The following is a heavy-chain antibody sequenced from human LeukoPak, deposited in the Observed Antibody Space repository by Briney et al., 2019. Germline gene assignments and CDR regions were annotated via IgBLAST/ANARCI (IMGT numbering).Heavy chain of an antibody. Sequence: GGSLRLSCAASGFTFDDYAMHWVRQAPGKGLEWVSLISGDGGSTYYADSVKGRCTISRDNSKNSLYLQMNSLRTEDTALYYCAKDISGAGTPRNWGQGTLVTVSS. CDR1: GFTFDDYA. J-gene: IGHJ4*02. V-gene: IGHV3-43*02. D-gene: IGHD1/OR15-1a*01. CDR2: ISGDGGST. CDR3: AKDISGAGTPRN.